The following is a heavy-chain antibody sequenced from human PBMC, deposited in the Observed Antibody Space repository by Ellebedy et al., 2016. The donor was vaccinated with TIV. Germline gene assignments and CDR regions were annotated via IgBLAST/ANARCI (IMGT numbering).Heavy chain of an antibody. V-gene: IGHV4-39*01. CDR2: IYYSGST. J-gene: IGHJ3*02. CDR1: GGSISSSSYY. Sequence: SETLSLXXTVSGGSISSSSYYWDWIRQPPGKGLEWIGSIYYSGSTYYNPSLKSRVTMSVDTSKNQFSLKLSSVTAADTAVYYCARRVTGAFDIWGQGTMVTVSS. CDR3: ARRVTGAFDI. D-gene: IGHD1-14*01.